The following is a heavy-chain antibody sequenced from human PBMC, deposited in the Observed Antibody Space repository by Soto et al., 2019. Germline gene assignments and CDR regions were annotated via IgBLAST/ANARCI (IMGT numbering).Heavy chain of an antibody. Sequence: QITLNESGPTVVRPTETLTLTCRFSGFSLTTSGVGVGWVRQSPGKAPEWLALIYWDDDKRYSESLKSRLTITKDTSKNQVVLTVANLDPTDTATYYCAHRVLRTVSGLVTTTAIYFDFWGQGTPVAVSS. J-gene: IGHJ4*02. CDR2: IYWDDDK. V-gene: IGHV2-5*02. D-gene: IGHD3-3*01. CDR3: AHRVLRTVSGLVTTTAIYFDF. CDR1: GFSLTTSGVG.